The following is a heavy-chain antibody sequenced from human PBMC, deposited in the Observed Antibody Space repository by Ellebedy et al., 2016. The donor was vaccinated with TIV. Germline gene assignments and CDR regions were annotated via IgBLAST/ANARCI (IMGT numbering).Heavy chain of an antibody. D-gene: IGHD4-17*01. CDR1: GYSFTDYW. V-gene: IGHV5-51*01. CDR2: IYPGDSDT. CDR3: ARHLGYADSEIDF. Sequence: GGSLRLSCKGSGYSFTDYWIGWVRQMPGKGLESMGIIYPGDSDTRYSPSFEGQVTISVDKSVTTAYVEWSSLKASDTAMYYCARHLGYADSEIDFWGQGTLVTVSS. J-gene: IGHJ4*02.